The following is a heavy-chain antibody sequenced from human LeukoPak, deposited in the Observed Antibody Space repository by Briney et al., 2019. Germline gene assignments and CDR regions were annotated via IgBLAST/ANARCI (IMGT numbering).Heavy chain of an antibody. V-gene: IGHV4-4*02. CDR3: ARHGYCSSTSCSDYYYGMDV. CDR2: VFHSGST. J-gene: IGHJ6*02. CDR1: GGSISGSSW. D-gene: IGHD2-2*03. Sequence: SETLSLTCAVSGGSISGSSWWTWVRQSPGKGLEWIGEVFHSGSTNYNPSLKSRVTISVDKSKNQFSLKLSSVTAADTAVYYCARHGYCSSTSCSDYYYGMDVWGQGTTVTVSS.